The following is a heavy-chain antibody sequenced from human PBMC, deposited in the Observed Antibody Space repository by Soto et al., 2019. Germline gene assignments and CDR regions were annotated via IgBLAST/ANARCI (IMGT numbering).Heavy chain of an antibody. CDR3: ARGLWSFDY. V-gene: IGHV3-33*01. D-gene: IGHD5-18*01. J-gene: IGHJ4*02. CDR1: GFTFSSYG. Sequence: QVQLVESGGGVVQPGRSLRLSCAAPGFTFSSYGMHWVRQAPGKGLAWVAVIWLDGSNKYYADSVKGRFTISRENSKNTLYLQMNSLRAEDTDVYYCARGLWSFDYWGQGTLVTVSS. CDR2: IWLDGSNK.